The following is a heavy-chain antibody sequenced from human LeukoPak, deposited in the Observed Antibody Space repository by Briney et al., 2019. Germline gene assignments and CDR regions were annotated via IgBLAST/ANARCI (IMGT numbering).Heavy chain of an antibody. CDR2: IWYDGSNK. CDR3: ARDIGYSDY. Sequence: SCKASGFTFSSYGMHWVRQAPGKGLEWVAIIWYDGSNKYYADSVKGRFTISRDNSKNTLYLQMNSLRAEDTAVYYCARDIGYSDYWGQGTLVSVSS. D-gene: IGHD3-16*02. V-gene: IGHV3-33*01. CDR1: GFTFSSYG. J-gene: IGHJ4*02.